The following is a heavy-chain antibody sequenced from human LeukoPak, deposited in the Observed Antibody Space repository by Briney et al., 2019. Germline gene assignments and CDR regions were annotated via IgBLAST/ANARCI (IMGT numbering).Heavy chain of an antibody. J-gene: IGHJ5*02. CDR2: MNPNSGNT. CDR1: GYTFTSYD. V-gene: IGHV1-8*01. D-gene: IGHD3-10*01. Sequence: ASVKVSCKASGYTFTSYDINWVRHATGQGVEWMGWMNPNSGNTGYAQKFQGRVTMTRDTSISTAYMELSRLRSDDTAVYYCARGGVLLWFGESIRSNWFDPWGQGTLVTVSS. CDR3: ARGGVLLWFGESIRSNWFDP.